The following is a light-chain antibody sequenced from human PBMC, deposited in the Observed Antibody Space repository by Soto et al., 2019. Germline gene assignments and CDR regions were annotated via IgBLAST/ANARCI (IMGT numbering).Light chain of an antibody. CDR2: EVT. CDR1: SSDVGTYDY. V-gene: IGLV2-14*01. Sequence: QSVLTQPASVSGSPGQSIAISCTGTSSDVGTYDYVSWYQQYPDKAPKLIIYEVTQRPSGVSNRFSGSKSGNTASLTISGLQAEDEADYYCSAHTSVNTRVFGTGTKVNVL. CDR3: SAHTSVNTRV. J-gene: IGLJ1*01.